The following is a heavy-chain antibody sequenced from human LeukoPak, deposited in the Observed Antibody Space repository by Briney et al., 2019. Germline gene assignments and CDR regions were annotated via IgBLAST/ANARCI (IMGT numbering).Heavy chain of an antibody. CDR1: GGSISSSSYY. CDR3: ARFPNYYYYMDV. V-gene: IGHV4-39*07. J-gene: IGHJ6*03. Sequence: SETLSLTCTVSGGSISSSSYYWGWIRQPPGKGLEWIGSICYSGSTYYNPSLKSRVTMSVDTSKNQFSLKLSSVTAADTAVYYCARFPNYYYYMDVWGKGTTVTVSS. CDR2: ICYSGST.